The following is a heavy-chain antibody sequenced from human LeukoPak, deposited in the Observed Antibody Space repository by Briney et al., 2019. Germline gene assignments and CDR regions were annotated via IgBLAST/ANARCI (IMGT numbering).Heavy chain of an antibody. D-gene: IGHD3-10*01. CDR2: IYYSGST. CDR1: GGSISSSSYY. Sequence: PSETLSLTCTVSGGSISSSSYYWGWIRQPPGKGLEWIGNIYYSGSTYYNPSLKSRVTISVDTSKNQFSLKLSSVTAADTAVYYCARLTMVRGVIRTPNFDYWGQGTLVTVSS. J-gene: IGHJ4*02. V-gene: IGHV4-39*01. CDR3: ARLTMVRGVIRTPNFDY.